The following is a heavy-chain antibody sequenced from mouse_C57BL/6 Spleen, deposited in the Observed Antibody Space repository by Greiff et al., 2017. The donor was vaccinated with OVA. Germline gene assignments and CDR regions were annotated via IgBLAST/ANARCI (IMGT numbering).Heavy chain of an antibody. CDR3: ARESLGMRGYDYDWFAY. V-gene: IGHV1-42*01. D-gene: IGHD2-4*01. CDR2: INPRTGGT. J-gene: IGHJ3*01. CDR1: GYSFTGYY. Sequence: VQLQQSGPELVKPGASVKISCKASGYSFTGYYMNWVKQSPEKSLEWIGEINPRTGGTTYNQKFKAKATLTVDKSSSTAYRQLKSLTSEDSAVYYCARESLGMRGYDYDWFAYWGQGTLVTVSA.